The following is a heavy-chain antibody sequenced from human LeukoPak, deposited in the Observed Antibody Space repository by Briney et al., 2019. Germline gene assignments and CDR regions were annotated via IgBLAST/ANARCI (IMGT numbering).Heavy chain of an antibody. CDR1: GGSISSSSYF. Sequence: PSETLSLTCTVSGGSISSSSYFWGWIRQPPGKGLEWIGSIYYSGNTYYNPSLKSRVNISVDTSKNQFSLKVSSVTASDTAVYYCARDFYGSGIFFDYWGQGTLVTVSS. D-gene: IGHD3-10*01. V-gene: IGHV4-39*02. CDR3: ARDFYGSGIFFDY. J-gene: IGHJ4*02. CDR2: IYYSGNT.